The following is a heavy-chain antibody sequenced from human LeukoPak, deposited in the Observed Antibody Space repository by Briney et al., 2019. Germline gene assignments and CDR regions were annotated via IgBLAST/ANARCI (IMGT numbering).Heavy chain of an antibody. CDR1: GFTFDDYA. V-gene: IGHV3-9*01. CDR2: IIWNSGSI. J-gene: IGHJ1*01. D-gene: IGHD2-15*01. CDR3: AKDPPDCSGGSCWDPFQH. Sequence: SGGSLRLSCAASGFTFDDYAMHWVRQAPGKGLEWVSGIIWNSGSIGYADSVKGRFTISRDNAKNSLYLQMNSLRAEDTALYYCAKDPPDCSGGSCWDPFQHWGQGTLVTVSS.